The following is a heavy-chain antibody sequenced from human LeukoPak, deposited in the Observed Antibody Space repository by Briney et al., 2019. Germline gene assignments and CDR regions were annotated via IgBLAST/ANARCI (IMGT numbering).Heavy chain of an antibody. CDR3: ARDLRVQSYYFDY. CDR1: GFTFRSYG. CDR2: IWYDGSNK. D-gene: IGHD1-1*01. J-gene: IGHJ4*02. V-gene: IGHV3-33*01. Sequence: GGSLRLSCAASGFTFRSYGMHWVRQAPGKGLEWVAVIWYDGSNKYYADSVKGRFTISRDNSKNTLYLQVNSLRAEDTAVYYCARDLRVQSYYFDYWGQGTLVTVSS.